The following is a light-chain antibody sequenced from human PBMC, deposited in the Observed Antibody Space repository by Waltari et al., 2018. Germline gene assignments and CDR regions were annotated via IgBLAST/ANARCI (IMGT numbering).Light chain of an antibody. J-gene: IGKJ2*01. CDR1: QGISNY. V-gene: IGKV1-27*01. CDR3: QKYDSAPQT. Sequence: DIQMTQSPPSLSVSVGDRVTITCRASQGISNYLAWYQQKPGKVPNILIYAASTLQSVVSSRFSGSGTGTDFTLTISSLHPEDVATYYCQKYDSAPQTFGQGTKLEI. CDR2: AAS.